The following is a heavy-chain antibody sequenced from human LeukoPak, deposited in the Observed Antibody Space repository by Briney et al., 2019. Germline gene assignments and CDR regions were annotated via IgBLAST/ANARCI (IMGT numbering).Heavy chain of an antibody. V-gene: IGHV3-30*02. D-gene: IGHD3-22*01. CDR1: GFTFSSYG. J-gene: IGHJ4*02. Sequence: GGSLRLSCAASGFTFSSYGMHWVRQAPGKGLEWVAFIRYDGSNKYYADSVKGRFTISRDNSENTLYLQMNSLRAEDTAVYYCAKETPYYYDSSGYPDFDYWGQGTLVTVSS. CDR3: AKETPYYYDSSGYPDFDY. CDR2: IRYDGSNK.